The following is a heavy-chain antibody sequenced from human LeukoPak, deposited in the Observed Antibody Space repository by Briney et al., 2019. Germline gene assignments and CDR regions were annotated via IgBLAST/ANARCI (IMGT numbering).Heavy chain of an antibody. CDR3: ARQGGATPGY. V-gene: IGHV5-10-1*01. D-gene: IGHD1-26*01. J-gene: IGHJ4*02. Sequence: GESLKISCKGSGYSFTSYWISWVRQMPGKGLEWMGRIDPSDSYTNYSPSFEGHVTISADRSTNTAYLQWSSLKASDTAMYYCARQGGATPGYWGQGTLVTVSS. CDR2: IDPSDSYT. CDR1: GYSFTSYW.